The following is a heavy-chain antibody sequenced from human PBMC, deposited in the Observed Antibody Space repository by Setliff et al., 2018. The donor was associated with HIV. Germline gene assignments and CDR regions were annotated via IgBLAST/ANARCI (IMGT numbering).Heavy chain of an antibody. CDR3: ARDSNPAGSPGYEYARRGAFDL. CDR2: INYRGVT. CDR1: GGPISTYY. V-gene: IGHV4-59*01. D-gene: IGHD5-12*01. Sequence: TLSLTCTVSGGPISTYYWNWIRQSPGTGLEWIGDINYRGVTYYNPSLKSRVTFSLDTSKNQFSLTLTSVTAADTAVYYCARDSNPAGSPGYEYARRGAFDLWGPGTPVTVSS. J-gene: IGHJ3*01.